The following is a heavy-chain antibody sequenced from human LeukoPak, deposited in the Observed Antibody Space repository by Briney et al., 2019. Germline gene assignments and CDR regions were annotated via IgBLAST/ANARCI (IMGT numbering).Heavy chain of an antibody. Sequence: GGSLRLSCAASGFTFSSYAMHWVRQAPGKGLEWVAVISYDGSNKYYADSVKGRFTISRDNSKNTLYLQMNSLRAEDTAVYYCAREGEQQLVYYGMDVWGQGTTVTVSS. CDR2: ISYDGSNK. J-gene: IGHJ6*02. CDR1: GFTFSSYA. V-gene: IGHV3-30-3*01. CDR3: AREGEQQLVYYGMDV. D-gene: IGHD6-13*01.